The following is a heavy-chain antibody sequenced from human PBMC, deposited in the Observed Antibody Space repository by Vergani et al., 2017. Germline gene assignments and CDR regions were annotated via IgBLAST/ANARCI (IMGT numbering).Heavy chain of an antibody. D-gene: IGHD5-12*01. CDR2: INHSGST. CDR1: GGSFSGYY. CDR3: ARDLSVYSGYDFIAFDI. Sequence: QVQLQQWGAGLLKPSETLSLTCAVSGGSFSGYYWSWIRQPPGKGLEWIGEINHSGSTNYNPSLKSRVTISVDTSKNQFSLKLSAVTASDTAVYYCARDLSVYSGYDFIAFDIWGQGTMVTVSS. V-gene: IGHV4-34*01. J-gene: IGHJ3*02.